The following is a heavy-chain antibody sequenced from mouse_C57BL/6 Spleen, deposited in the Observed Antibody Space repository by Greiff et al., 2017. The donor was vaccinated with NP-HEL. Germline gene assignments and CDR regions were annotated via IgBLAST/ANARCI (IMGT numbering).Heavy chain of an antibody. CDR1: GFTFSSYA. CDR2: ISDGGSYT. J-gene: IGHJ3*01. Sequence: EVQLQQSGGGLVKPGGSLKLSCAASGFTFSSYAMSWVRQTPEKRLEWVATISDGGSYTYYPDNVKGRFTISRDNAKNNLYLQMSHLKSEDTAMYYCAREEGYPAWFAYWGQGTLVTVSA. D-gene: IGHD2-2*01. CDR3: AREEGYPAWFAY. V-gene: IGHV5-4*01.